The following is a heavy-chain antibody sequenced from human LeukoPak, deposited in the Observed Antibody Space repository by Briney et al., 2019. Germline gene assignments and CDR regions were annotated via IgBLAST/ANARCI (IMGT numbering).Heavy chain of an antibody. CDR3: TSDRGTTYASDI. Sequence: ASVKVSCKASGYTFTDYYIHWVRQAPGQGLEWVGRINPNSGSTNYAQKFQGRVTMTRDTSISTLYMELSRLTFDDTAVYYCTSDRGTTYASDIWGQGTMVIVSS. V-gene: IGHV1-2*06. J-gene: IGHJ3*02. D-gene: IGHD4-17*01. CDR1: GYTFTDYY. CDR2: INPNSGST.